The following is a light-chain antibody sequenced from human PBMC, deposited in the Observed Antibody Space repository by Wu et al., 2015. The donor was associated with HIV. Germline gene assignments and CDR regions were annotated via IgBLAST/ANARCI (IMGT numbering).Light chain of an antibody. CDR3: QQANSFPFT. CDR2: AAS. CDR1: QGINNR. Sequence: DIQMTQSPSSVSASVGDRVTITCRASQGINNRLAWYQQKPGKAPKLLIYAASSLESGVPSRFSGSGSGTDFTLTISTLQPEDFATYFCQQANSFPFTFGPGPKWISN. J-gene: IGKJ3*01. V-gene: IGKV1-12*01.